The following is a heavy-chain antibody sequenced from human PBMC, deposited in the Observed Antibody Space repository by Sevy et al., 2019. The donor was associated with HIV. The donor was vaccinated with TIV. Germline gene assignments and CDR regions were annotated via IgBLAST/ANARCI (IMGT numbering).Heavy chain of an antibody. Sequence: ASVKVSCKASGGTFSSYAISWVRQAPGQGLEWMGGIIPIFGTANYAQKFQGRVTITADESTSTAYMELSSLRSEDTAVYYCAREMSGGADGMDVWGQGTTVTVSS. CDR2: IIPIFGTA. CDR3: AREMSGGADGMDV. J-gene: IGHJ6*02. D-gene: IGHD6-25*01. CDR1: GGTFSSYA. V-gene: IGHV1-69*13.